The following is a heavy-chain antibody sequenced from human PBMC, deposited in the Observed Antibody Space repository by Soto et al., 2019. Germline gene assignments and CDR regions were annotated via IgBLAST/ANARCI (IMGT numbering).Heavy chain of an antibody. V-gene: IGHV3-30-3*01. Sequence: GGSLRLSCAASGFTFSSYAMHWVRQAPGKGLEWVAVISYDGSNKYYADSVKGRFTISRDNSKNTLYLQMNSLRAEDTAVYYCARGGSGWLRGNYYYYCMDVWGQGTTVTVSS. J-gene: IGHJ6*02. D-gene: IGHD6-19*01. CDR1: GFTFSSYA. CDR3: ARGGSGWLRGNYYYYCMDV. CDR2: ISYDGSNK.